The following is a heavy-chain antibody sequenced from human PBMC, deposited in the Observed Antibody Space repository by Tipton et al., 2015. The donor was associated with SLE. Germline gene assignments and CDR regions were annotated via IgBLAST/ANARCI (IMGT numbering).Heavy chain of an antibody. CDR3: ARDRTMVRGVLDY. CDR2: INHSGST. D-gene: IGHD3-10*01. Sequence: TLSLTCAVYGGSFSGYYWSWIRQPPGKGLEWIGEINHSGSTNYNPSLKSRVTISVDTSKNQFSLKLSSVTAADTAVYYCARDRTMVRGVLDYWGQGTLVTVSS. J-gene: IGHJ4*02. CDR1: GGSFSGYY. V-gene: IGHV4-34*01.